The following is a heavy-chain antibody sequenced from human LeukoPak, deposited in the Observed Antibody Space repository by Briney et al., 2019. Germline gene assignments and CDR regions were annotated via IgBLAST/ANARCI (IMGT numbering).Heavy chain of an antibody. D-gene: IGHD6-13*01. J-gene: IGHJ5*01. CDR1: GFTFSSYA. CDR3: AKGKYTGSWYYDS. V-gene: IGHV3-23*01. CDR2: ISGSGGTT. Sequence: GGSLRLSCAASGFTFSSYAMAWVRQSPGKGLEWVSVISGSGGTTHFADSVSGRFTMSRDNSNNMLFLQMNSLRPEDTAVYYCAKGKYTGSWYYDSWGQGTLVSVSS.